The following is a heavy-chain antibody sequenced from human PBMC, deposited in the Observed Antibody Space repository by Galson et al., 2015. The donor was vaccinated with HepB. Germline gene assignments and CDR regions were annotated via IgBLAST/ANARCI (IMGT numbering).Heavy chain of an antibody. V-gene: IGHV3-33*01. J-gene: IGHJ6*02. Sequence: SLRLACAASGFIFNNYGMHWVRQAPGKGLEWVAVIWYDGSNKYYVDSVKGRFTISRDNSKNTLYLQMNSLRDEDTAVYYCARDRDYGFLSAFYAMDVWGQGTTVTVSS. CDR2: IWYDGSNK. D-gene: IGHD3-3*01. CDR3: ARDRDYGFLSAFYAMDV. CDR1: GFIFNNYG.